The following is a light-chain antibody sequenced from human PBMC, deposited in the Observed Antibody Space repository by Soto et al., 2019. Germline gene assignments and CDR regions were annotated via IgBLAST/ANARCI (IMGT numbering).Light chain of an antibody. Sequence: SVLTQPPSASGSPGQSVTISCTGKSSDVGGYNYVSWYRHHPGKAPQLMIYEVNKRPSGVPDRFSGSKSGNTASLTVSGLQPEDEADYYCSSYGGSNNYVFGSGTKVTVL. J-gene: IGLJ1*01. CDR3: SSYGGSNNYV. V-gene: IGLV2-8*01. CDR2: EVN. CDR1: SSDVGGYNY.